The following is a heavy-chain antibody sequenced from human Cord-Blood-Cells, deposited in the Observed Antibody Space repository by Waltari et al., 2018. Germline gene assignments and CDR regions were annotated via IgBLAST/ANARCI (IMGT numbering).Heavy chain of an antibody. CDR2: INHSGST. J-gene: IGHJ4*02. D-gene: IGHD1-26*01. CDR1: GGSFSGYY. Sequence: QVQLQQWGAGLLKPSETLSLTCAVYGGSFSGYYWSWIRQPPGKGLEWIGEINHSGSTNYNPSLKSRVTISVDTSKNQFSLKLSSVIAADTAVYYCALVGATLHGDYWGQGTLVTVSS. CDR3: ALVGATLHGDY. V-gene: IGHV4-34*01.